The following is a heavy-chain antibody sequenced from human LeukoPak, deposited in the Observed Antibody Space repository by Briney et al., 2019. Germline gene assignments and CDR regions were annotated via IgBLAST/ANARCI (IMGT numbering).Heavy chain of an antibody. CDR3: ARDRKDIVVVEAAPNWFDP. J-gene: IGHJ5*02. V-gene: IGHV3-21*01. Sequence: GGSLRLSCAASGFTFSSYSMNWVRQAPGKGLEWVSSISSSSSYIYYADSVKGRFTISRDNAKNSLYLQMNSLRAENTAVYYWARDRKDIVVVEAAPNWFDPWGQGTLVTVSS. D-gene: IGHD2-15*01. CDR1: GFTFSSYS. CDR2: ISSSSSYI.